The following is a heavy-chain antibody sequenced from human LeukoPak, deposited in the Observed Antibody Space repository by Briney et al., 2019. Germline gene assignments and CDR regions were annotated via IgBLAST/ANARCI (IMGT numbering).Heavy chain of an antibody. D-gene: IGHD3-10*01. CDR2: ISSSSTI. CDR1: GFTFSSYS. V-gene: IGHV3-48*01. Sequence: PGGSLRLSCAASGFTFSSYSMNWVRQAPGKGLEWVSYISSSSTIYYADSVKGRFTISRDNAKNSLYLQMNSLRAEDTAVYYCARDYLWFGELLSTLGFDYWGQGTLVTVSS. CDR3: ARDYLWFGELLSTLGFDY. J-gene: IGHJ4*02.